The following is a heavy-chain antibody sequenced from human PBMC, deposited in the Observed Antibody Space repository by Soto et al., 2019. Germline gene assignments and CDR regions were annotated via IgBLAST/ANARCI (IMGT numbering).Heavy chain of an antibody. J-gene: IGHJ4*02. CDR3: AREAPPRMGIAVAGTFFDY. CDR1: NDSIRSGTYY. Sequence: ASETLSLTCTVSNDSIRSGTYYWAWIRQPPGRGLEWMGSLSYLGTTDYNPSLKSRVTISKDASKNQFSLKLTSVTAADTAVYYCAREAPPRMGIAVAGTFFDYWGQGTLVTVS. CDR2: LSYLGTT. D-gene: IGHD6-19*01. V-gene: IGHV4-39*02.